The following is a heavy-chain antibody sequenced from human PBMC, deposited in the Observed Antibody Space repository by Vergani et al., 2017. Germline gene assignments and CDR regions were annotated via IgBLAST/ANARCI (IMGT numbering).Heavy chain of an antibody. CDR2: IIPILGIA. CDR3: ARAGYCSSTSCYSSYYYYGMDV. CDR1: GGTFSSYT. J-gene: IGHJ6*02. V-gene: IGHV1-69*02. D-gene: IGHD2-2*03. Sequence: QVQLVQSGAEVKKPGSSVKVSCKASGGTFSSYTISWVRQAPGQGLEWMGRIIPILGIANYAQKFQGRVTITADKSTSTAYMELSSLRSEDTAVYHCARAGYCSSTSCYSSYYYYGMDVWGQGTTVTVSS.